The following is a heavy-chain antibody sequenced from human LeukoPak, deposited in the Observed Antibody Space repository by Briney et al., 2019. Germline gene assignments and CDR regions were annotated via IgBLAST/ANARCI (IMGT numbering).Heavy chain of an antibody. J-gene: IGHJ4*02. D-gene: IGHD5-12*01. Sequence: GGSLRLSCVASGFTFSSFAMSWFRQAPGRGLEWVSAIDGSGGSTYYADSVKGRFTISRDNSKNTLYLQMNSLRAEDTAIYYCAKDRRLPWDYFDSWGQGTLATVSS. CDR1: GFTFSSFA. CDR3: AKDRRLPWDYFDS. V-gene: IGHV3-23*01. CDR2: IDGSGGST.